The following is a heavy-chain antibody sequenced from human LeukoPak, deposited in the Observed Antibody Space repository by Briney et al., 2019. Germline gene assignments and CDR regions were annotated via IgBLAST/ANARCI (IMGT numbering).Heavy chain of an antibody. Sequence: SETLSLTCAVYGGSFSGYYWSWIRQPPGKGLEWIGEINHSGSTNYNPSLKSRVTISVDTSKNQFSLKLSSVTAADTAVYYCARGGELLWFGELWRGGFDYWGQGTLVTVSS. V-gene: IGHV4-34*01. J-gene: IGHJ4*02. D-gene: IGHD3-10*01. CDR2: INHSGST. CDR3: ARGGELLWFGELWRGGFDY. CDR1: GGSFSGYY.